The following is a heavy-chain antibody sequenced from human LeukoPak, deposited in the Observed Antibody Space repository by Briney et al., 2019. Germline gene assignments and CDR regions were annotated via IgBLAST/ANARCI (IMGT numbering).Heavy chain of an antibody. CDR3: AREPRYYRDSYYSYMDV. Sequence: PSETLSLTCSVSGASIRDYYWTWIRQPPGKRLQWIGSISHSGSTKYNPSLTSRVSISIDTSRDQFSLKLRSVTAADTAVYYCAREPRYYRDSYYSYMDVWGKGTTVTVSS. J-gene: IGHJ6*03. CDR1: GASIRDYY. D-gene: IGHD3-22*01. V-gene: IGHV4-59*01. CDR2: ISHSGST.